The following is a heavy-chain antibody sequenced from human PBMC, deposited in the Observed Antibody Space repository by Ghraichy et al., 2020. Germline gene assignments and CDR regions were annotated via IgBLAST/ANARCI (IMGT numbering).Heavy chain of an antibody. CDR3: ASSRTGYSSSWYTPFDY. D-gene: IGHD6-13*01. CDR1: GFTVSSNY. Sequence: GGSLRLSCAASGFTVSSNYMSWVRQAPGKGLEWVSVIYSDDKTYYADSVKGRFTISRDNSKNTLYLQMNSLRAEDTAVYYCASSRTGYSSSWYTPFDYWGRGTLVTVSS. CDR2: IYSDDKT. V-gene: IGHV3-66*02. J-gene: IGHJ4*02.